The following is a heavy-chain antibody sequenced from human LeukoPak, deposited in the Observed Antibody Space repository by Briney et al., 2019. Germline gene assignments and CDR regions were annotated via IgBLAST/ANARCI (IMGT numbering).Heavy chain of an antibody. V-gene: IGHV1-69*13. D-gene: IGHD4-23*01. Sequence: GASVKVSCKASGGTFSSYAISWVRQAPGQGLEWMGGIIPIFGTANYAQKFQGRVTITADESTSTAYMELSSLRSEDTAVYYCASSWRGDPTVAYYFDYWGQGTLVTVSS. CDR1: GGTFSSYA. J-gene: IGHJ4*02. CDR2: IIPIFGTA. CDR3: ASSWRGDPTVAYYFDY.